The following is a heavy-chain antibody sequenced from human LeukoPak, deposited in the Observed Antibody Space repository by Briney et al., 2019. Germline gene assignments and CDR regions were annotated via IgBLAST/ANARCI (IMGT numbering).Heavy chain of an antibody. Sequence: GGSLRLYCAASGFIVSSSYMGWVRQAPGKGLEWVSYIYSDGRTFYADSVKGRFTTSRDSSKNTLYFQMNSLRAEDTAVYYCARDPTNTIGRYVYFDYWGQGTLVTVSS. CDR2: IYSDGRT. D-gene: IGHD2-8*01. V-gene: IGHV3-53*01. CDR1: GFIVSSSY. J-gene: IGHJ4*02. CDR3: ARDPTNTIGRYVYFDY.